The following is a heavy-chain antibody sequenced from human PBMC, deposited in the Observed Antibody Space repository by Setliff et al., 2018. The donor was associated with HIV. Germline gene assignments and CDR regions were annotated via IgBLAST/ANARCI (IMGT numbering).Heavy chain of an antibody. V-gene: IGHV4-39*01. Sequence: SETLSLTCTVSGDPISSGSYYWGWIRQPPGKGLEWIGSMYYSGTTYYNPSLKSRVTISVDTSKTQFSLKLNSVTAADTAVYYCGRAPDSWGQGTLVTVSS. CDR3: GRAPDS. CDR1: GDPISSGSYY. CDR2: MYYSGTT. J-gene: IGHJ4*02.